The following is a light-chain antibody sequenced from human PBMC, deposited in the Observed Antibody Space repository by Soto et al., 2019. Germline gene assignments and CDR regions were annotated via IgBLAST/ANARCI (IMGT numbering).Light chain of an antibody. CDR3: QKYNSAPLFT. V-gene: IGKV1-27*01. CDR1: QGISNF. Sequence: DIQMTQSPSSLSASVGDRVTITCRASQGISNFVAWYQQKPGKVPKLLIYAASTLQSGVPSRFSGSGSGTDFTLTISSLQPEDVATYYCQKYNSAPLFTFGLGTKVDIK. J-gene: IGKJ3*01. CDR2: AAS.